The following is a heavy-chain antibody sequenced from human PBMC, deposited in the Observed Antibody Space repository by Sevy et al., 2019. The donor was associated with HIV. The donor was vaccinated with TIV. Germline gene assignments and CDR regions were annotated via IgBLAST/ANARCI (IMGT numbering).Heavy chain of an antibody. CDR1: GFTFSKYS. J-gene: IGHJ4*02. Sequence: GGSLRLSCAASGFTFSKYSMSCVRQPPGKGLEWVSILSFGCGEINYADSVKGRFTISRDNSKSSVYLQMNNLRPEDTAVYYCAREGCTKPHDYWGQGTLVTVSS. D-gene: IGHD2-8*01. CDR3: AREGCTKPHDY. CDR2: LSFGCGEI. V-gene: IGHV3-23*01.